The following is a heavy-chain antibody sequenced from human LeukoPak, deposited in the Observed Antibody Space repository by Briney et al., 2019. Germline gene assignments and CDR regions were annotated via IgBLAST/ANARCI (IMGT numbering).Heavy chain of an antibody. CDR1: GFTFSSYP. CDR2: VSDDGNKK. Sequence: GGSLRLSCAASGFTFSSYPMHWVRQAPGKGLEWVAVVSDDGNKKFDADFVKGRFTISRDNSKNTLYLQMNSLRGEDTVVYYCARGQLLLEGYFYYMDVWGEGTTVTVSS. CDR3: ARGQLLLEGYFYYMDV. J-gene: IGHJ6*03. D-gene: IGHD2-2*01. V-gene: IGHV3-30-3*01.